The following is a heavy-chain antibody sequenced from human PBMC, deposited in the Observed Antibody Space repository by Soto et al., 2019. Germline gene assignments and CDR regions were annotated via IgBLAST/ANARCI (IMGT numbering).Heavy chain of an antibody. Sequence: SETLCLTCSVYGGSISRYYWIWSRQPPGKGLEWIGDIYYSGSTNYNPSLKSRVTISVDTSKNQFSLKLSSVTAADTAVYYCARRGNYCSCVRWFGVRSSCSVSWGPGLLLTVS. V-gene: IGHV4-59*12. CDR1: GGSISRYY. CDR3: ARRGNYCSCVRWFGVRSSCSVS. CDR2: IYYSGST. J-gene: IGHJ4*02. D-gene: IGHD2-15*01.